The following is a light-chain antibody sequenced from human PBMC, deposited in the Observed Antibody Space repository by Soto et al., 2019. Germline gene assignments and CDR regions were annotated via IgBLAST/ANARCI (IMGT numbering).Light chain of an antibody. CDR2: GAS. CDR3: QQDGTAPFT. J-gene: IGKJ4*01. CDR1: ESVKSRS. Sequence: EIVLTQSPGTLSLSPGERATLSCRASESVKSRSLAWYQQKPGQPPRLLLYGASNRATGIPDRFTGSGSGTDFTLTITRLEPEDFAVYYCQQDGTAPFTFGGGTNVEI. V-gene: IGKV3-20*01.